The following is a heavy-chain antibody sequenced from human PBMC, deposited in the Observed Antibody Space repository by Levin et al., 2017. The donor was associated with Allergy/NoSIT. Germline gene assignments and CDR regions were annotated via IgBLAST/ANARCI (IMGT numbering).Heavy chain of an antibody. CDR1: GFTFGDYA. CDR3: TGGGSRGWEFDY. V-gene: IGHV3-49*03. Sequence: PGGSLRLSCTASGFTFGDYAMSWFRQAPGKGLEWVGFIRSKAYGGTTEYAASVKCRFTISRDDSKSIAYLQMNSLKTEDTAVYYCTGGGSRGWEFDYWGQGTLVTVSS. CDR2: IRSKAYGGTT. J-gene: IGHJ4*02. D-gene: IGHD6-19*01.